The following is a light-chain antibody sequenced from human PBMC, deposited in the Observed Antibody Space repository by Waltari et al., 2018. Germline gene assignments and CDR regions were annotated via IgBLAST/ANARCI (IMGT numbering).Light chain of an antibody. CDR1: QSVGSN. J-gene: IGKJ1*01. CDR2: GAS. V-gene: IGKV3-15*01. CDR3: QQYNKWPRT. Sequence: EIVMTQSPVTLSVSPGERATLSCRASQSVGSNLAWSQQKPGQAPSLLIYGASTRANGIPGRFSGRGSGTEFTLTLSSLQSEDCAVYYCQQYNKWPRTFGQGTKVEIK.